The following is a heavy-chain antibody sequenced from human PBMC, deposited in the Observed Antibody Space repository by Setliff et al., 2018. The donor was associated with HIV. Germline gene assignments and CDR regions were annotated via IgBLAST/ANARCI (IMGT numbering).Heavy chain of an antibody. CDR1: GYTFTSYD. V-gene: IGHV1-18*01. CDR2: ISAYNGNT. CDR3: ARVIGDYYDSSGYYPPTDYYYGMDV. D-gene: IGHD3-22*01. J-gene: IGHJ6*02. Sequence: ASVKVSCKASGYTFTSYDISWVRQAPGQGLEWMGWISAYNGNTNYAQKLQGRVTMTTDTSTSTAYMKLRSLRSDDTAVYYCARVIGDYYDSSGYYPPTDYYYGMDVWGQGTTVTVSS.